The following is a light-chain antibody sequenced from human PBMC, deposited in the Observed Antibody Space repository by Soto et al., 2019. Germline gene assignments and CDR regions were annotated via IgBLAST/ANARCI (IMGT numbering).Light chain of an antibody. CDR3: CSYTGFYSYV. V-gene: IGLV2-11*01. CDR2: DVT. CDR1: SSDIGGYNY. J-gene: IGLJ1*01. Sequence: QSVLTQPASVSGSPGQSITISCSGSSSDIGGYNYVSWYQQYPGKAPKVMIYDVTKRPSGVPDRFSGSKSGNTASLTISGLQAEDEADYYCCSYTGFYSYVXGTGTRSPS.